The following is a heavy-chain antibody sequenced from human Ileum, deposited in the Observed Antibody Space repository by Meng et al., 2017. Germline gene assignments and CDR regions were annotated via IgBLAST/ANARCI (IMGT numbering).Heavy chain of an antibody. D-gene: IGHD2-15*01. Sequence: HVHLQASGPGLVKPSVTLSLTCAVSGSSISRYYWSWIRQPAGKGLEWIVRINTSGSTTYNPSPTSRLSMSVDTSRNQFSLKLSSVSAADTAVYYCARLEYCSGGTCYGDYWGQGTLVTVSS. J-gene: IGHJ4*02. V-gene: IGHV4-4*07. CDR3: ARLEYCSGGTCYGDY. CDR2: INTSGST. CDR1: GSSISRYY.